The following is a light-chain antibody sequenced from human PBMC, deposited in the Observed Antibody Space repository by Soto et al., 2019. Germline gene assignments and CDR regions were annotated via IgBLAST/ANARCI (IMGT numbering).Light chain of an antibody. Sequence: EIVLTQSPGTLSLSPGERATLSCRASQSVSSNYLAWYQQKPGQAPRLLIYGASSRATGIPDRFSGSGSGTDFPLNISRLEPEDFAVYYCQQYGSSPFTFGGGTKVEIK. CDR1: QSVSSNY. J-gene: IGKJ4*01. CDR2: GAS. V-gene: IGKV3-20*01. CDR3: QQYGSSPFT.